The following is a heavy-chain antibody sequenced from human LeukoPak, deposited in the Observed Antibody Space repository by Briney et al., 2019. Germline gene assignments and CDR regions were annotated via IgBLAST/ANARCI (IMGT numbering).Heavy chain of an antibody. Sequence: GGSLRLSCTASGFTFSTYWMSWVRQTPEKGLEWVANIKEDGSEEVYVDSVKGRFTISRDNAKSSLYLQMNSLRTEDTAVYYCARDPYSRSWSYGMDVWGRGTTVTVSS. CDR2: IKEDGSEE. CDR1: GFTFSTYW. V-gene: IGHV3-7*05. J-gene: IGHJ6*02. CDR3: ARDPYSRSWSYGMDV. D-gene: IGHD6-13*01.